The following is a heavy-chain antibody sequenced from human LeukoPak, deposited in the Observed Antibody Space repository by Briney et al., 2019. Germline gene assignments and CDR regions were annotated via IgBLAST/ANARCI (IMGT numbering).Heavy chain of an antibody. V-gene: IGHV3-74*01. D-gene: IGHD6-19*01. Sequence: GGSPRLSCEASGITFNNYWLHWVRQAPGKGLVWVSRVDTDGSGTIYADSVKGRFTVSRDNAKNTLYLQMISLRAEDTAVYYCARGGYSSGLDYWGQGILVTVSS. CDR3: ARGGYSSGLDY. J-gene: IGHJ4*02. CDR2: VDTDGSGT. CDR1: GITFNNYW.